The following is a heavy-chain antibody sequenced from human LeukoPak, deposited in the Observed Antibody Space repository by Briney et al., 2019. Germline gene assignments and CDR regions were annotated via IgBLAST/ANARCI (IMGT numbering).Heavy chain of an antibody. CDR1: GGSFSGYY. CDR2: INHSGST. Sequence: SGTLSLTCAVYGGSFSGYYWSWIRQPPGKGLEWIGEINHSGSTNYNPSLKSRVTISVDTSKNQFSLKLSSVTAADTAVYYCARHSPPSTLYSSSWSRRYYFDYWGQGTLVTVSS. D-gene: IGHD6-13*01. J-gene: IGHJ4*02. CDR3: ARHSPPSTLYSSSWSRRYYFDY. V-gene: IGHV4-34*01.